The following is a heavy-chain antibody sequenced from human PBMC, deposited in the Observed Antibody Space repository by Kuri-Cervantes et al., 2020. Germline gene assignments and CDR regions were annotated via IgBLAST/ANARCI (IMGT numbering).Heavy chain of an antibody. CDR3: ARLPALRAATHSPQ. CDR2: INHSGST. CDR1: GGSFSGYY. J-gene: IGHJ4*02. D-gene: IGHD6-13*01. V-gene: IGHV4-34*01. Sequence: ESLKISCAVYGGSFSGYYWSWIRQAPGKGLEWIGEINHSGSTNYNPSLKSRVTISVDTSKNQFSLNLNSVTAADTAVYYCARLPALRAATHSPQWGQGVLVTVSS.